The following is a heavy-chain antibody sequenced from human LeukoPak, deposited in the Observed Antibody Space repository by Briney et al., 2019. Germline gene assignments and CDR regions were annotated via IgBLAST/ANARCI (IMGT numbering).Heavy chain of an antibody. J-gene: IGHJ4*02. CDR1: GSTFSSYA. CDR2: ISHDGSNK. CDR3: ARSPGGYCSSTSCYDHDY. V-gene: IGHV3-30-3*01. D-gene: IGHD2-2*01. Sequence: PGRSLRLSCAASGSTFSSYAMHWVRQAPGKGLEWVAVISHDGSNKYYADSVKGRFTISRDNSKNTLYLQMNSLRAEDTAVYYCARSPGGYCSSTSCYDHDYWGQGTLVTVSS.